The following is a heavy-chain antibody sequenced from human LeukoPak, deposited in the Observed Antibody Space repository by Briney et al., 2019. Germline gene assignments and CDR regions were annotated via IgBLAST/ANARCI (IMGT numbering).Heavy chain of an antibody. V-gene: IGHV1-69*02. CDR3: ASTYYYGSGSYFPDYYYYMDV. D-gene: IGHD3-10*01. CDR1: GGTFSGYT. Sequence: SVKVSCKASGGTFSGYTISWVRQAPGQGLEWMGRIIPILGIANYAQKFQGRVTITADKSTSTAYMELSSLRSEDTAVYYCASTYYYGSGSYFPDYYYYMDVWGKGTTVTVSS. J-gene: IGHJ6*03. CDR2: IIPILGIA.